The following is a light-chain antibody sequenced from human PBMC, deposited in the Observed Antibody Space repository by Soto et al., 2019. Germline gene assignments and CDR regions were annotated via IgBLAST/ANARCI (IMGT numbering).Light chain of an antibody. V-gene: IGKV3-20*01. CDR1: QSVSSSY. CDR2: EAT. Sequence: EIGVTQSPGILSLSPGERATLSCRASQSVSSSYLAWYKQYSGQAPRLLIYEATSRATGIPDRFSGSGSGADFTLTTSRLEPEEFAVYYCQQYGSSPRAITFGQGTRLEIK. J-gene: IGKJ5*01. CDR3: QQYGSSPRAIT.